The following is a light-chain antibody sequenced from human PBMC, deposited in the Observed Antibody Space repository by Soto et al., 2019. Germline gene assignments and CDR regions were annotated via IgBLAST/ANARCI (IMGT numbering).Light chain of an antibody. CDR3: QQYNNLPWT. J-gene: IGKJ1*01. CDR2: GAS. Sequence: EIVMTQSPATLSVSPGERGTLSCRASQSVSSNLAWYQQKPGQAPRLLIYGASTRATGIPARFSGSRSGTEFTLTISSLQSEDFAVYYCQQYNNLPWTFGQVTKVEIK. CDR1: QSVSSN. V-gene: IGKV3-15*01.